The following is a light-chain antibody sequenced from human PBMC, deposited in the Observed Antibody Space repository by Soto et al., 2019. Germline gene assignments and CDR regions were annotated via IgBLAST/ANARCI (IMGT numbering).Light chain of an antibody. CDR1: QSVSTS. J-gene: IGKJ2*01. CDR2: SAS. CDR3: HQYIHGYT. Sequence: EVVMTQSPATLSVFPGERVTLSCRASQSVSTSLAWYQQKPGQAPWLLIYSASTRATGIPARFSGSGSGTEFTLTISSLESEDFAVYHCHQYIHGYTFGQGTELEIK. V-gene: IGKV3-15*01.